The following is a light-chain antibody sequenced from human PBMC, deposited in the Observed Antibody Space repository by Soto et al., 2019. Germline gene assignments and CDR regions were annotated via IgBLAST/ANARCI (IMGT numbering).Light chain of an antibody. CDR1: SSNIGDNT. CDR2: SNS. J-gene: IGLJ1*01. Sequence: QSVLTQSPSASGTPGQRVTISCSGSSSNIGDNTVNWYQQLPGTAPKLLISSNSQRPSGVPDRFSGSKSGTSASLAISGLQSEDEADYYCAAWDDSLNGLYVFGTGTKLTVL. V-gene: IGLV1-44*01. CDR3: AAWDDSLNGLYV.